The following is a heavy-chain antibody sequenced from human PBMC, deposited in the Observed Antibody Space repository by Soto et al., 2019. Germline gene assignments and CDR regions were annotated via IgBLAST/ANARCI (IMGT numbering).Heavy chain of an antibody. J-gene: IGHJ3*01. CDR3: AHAYGVTSWPNDAFDV. CDR2: IYWDDDQ. D-gene: IGHD2-21*01. Sequence: QITLKESGPTLVKPTQTLTLTCTFSGFSLTADGVGVGLIRQPPGKALEWLALIYWDDDQRYSPSLKTRLTITKDTSKNQVVLTMTNMDPVDTGTYYCAHAYGVTSWPNDAFDVWGQGTVVTVSS. V-gene: IGHV2-5*02. CDR1: GFSLTADGVG.